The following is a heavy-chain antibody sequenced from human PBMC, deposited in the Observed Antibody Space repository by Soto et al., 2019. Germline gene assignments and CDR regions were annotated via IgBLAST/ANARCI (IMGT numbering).Heavy chain of an antibody. Sequence: GGSLRLSCAASGFTFSSYAMSWVRQAPGKGLVWVSRINSDGSSTSYADSVKGRFTISRDNAKNTLYLQMNSLRAEDTAVYYCAREGYGSGSYYYYGMDVWGQGTTVTVSS. D-gene: IGHD3-10*01. V-gene: IGHV3-74*01. J-gene: IGHJ6*02. CDR1: GFTFSSYA. CDR3: AREGYGSGSYYYYGMDV. CDR2: INSDGSST.